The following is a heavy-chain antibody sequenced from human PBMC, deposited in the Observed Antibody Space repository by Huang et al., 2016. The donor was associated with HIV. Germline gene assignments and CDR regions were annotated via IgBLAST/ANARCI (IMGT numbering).Heavy chain of an antibody. CDR1: GFIFSSYD. V-gene: IGHV3-13*01. D-gene: IGHD4-17*01. CDR3: ARVGDYGDYSCDH. Sequence: EVQLVESGGGLVQPGGSLRLSCAASGFIFSSYDMQWVRQVTGKGLEWVSSIGPAGDTYYPGSVKGRFTISRDNAKNSLYLQMNSLRAGDTAMYYCARVGDYGDYSCDHWGQGTLVTVSP. J-gene: IGHJ4*02. CDR2: IGPAGDT.